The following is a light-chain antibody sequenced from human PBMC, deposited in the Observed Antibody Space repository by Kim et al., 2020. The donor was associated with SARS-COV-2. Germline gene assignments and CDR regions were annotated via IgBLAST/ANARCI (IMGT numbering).Light chain of an antibody. CDR2: WAS. CDR3: HQFYSSPVT. V-gene: IGKV4-1*01. CDR1: RTLLYGSDNKNY. Sequence: DIVMTQSPDSLAVSLGERATINCKSSRTLLYGSDNKNYLAWYQQKSGQPPKLLIYWASTRESGVPDRFSGSGSGTDFTLTISSLQAEYVAVYFCHQFYSSPVTFGGGTKVDIK. J-gene: IGKJ4*01.